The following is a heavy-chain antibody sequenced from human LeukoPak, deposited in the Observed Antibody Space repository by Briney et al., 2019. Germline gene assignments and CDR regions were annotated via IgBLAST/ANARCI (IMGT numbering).Heavy chain of an antibody. D-gene: IGHD3-10*01. Sequence: ASVKVSCKASGYTFTGYYMHWVRQAPGQGLEWMGWINPNSGGTNYAQKFQGRVTMTRDTSISTAYMELSSLRSDDTAVYYCARADRYYGSGSYGYWGQGTLVTVSS. CDR1: GYTFTGYY. CDR3: ARADRYYGSGSYGY. J-gene: IGHJ4*02. CDR2: INPNSGGT. V-gene: IGHV1-2*02.